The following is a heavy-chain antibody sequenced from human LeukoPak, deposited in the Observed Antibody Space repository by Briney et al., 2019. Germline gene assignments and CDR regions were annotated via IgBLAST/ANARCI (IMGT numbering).Heavy chain of an antibody. Sequence: SETLSLTCTVSGASISSYYWSWIRQPPGKGLEWIGYIYYNGRTNYNPSLKSRVTILVDTSKNQFSLKLNSVTAADTAVYYCARVYTSSWCADVWGQGTTVTVSS. J-gene: IGHJ6*02. V-gene: IGHV4-59*01. CDR3: ARVYTSSWCADV. CDR2: IYYNGRT. D-gene: IGHD6-13*01. CDR1: GASISSYY.